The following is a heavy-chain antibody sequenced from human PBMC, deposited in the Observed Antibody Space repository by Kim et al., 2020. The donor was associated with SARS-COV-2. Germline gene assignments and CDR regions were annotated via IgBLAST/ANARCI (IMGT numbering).Heavy chain of an antibody. CDR3: ASVSARDYDFWSGYYLPDTDAFDI. J-gene: IGHJ3*02. CDR2: IYYSGST. CDR1: GGSISSYY. Sequence: SETLSLTCTVSGGSISSYYWSWIRQPPGKGLEWIGYIYYSGSTNYNPSLKSRVTISVDTSKNQFSLKLSSVTAADTAVYYCASVSARDYDFWSGYYLPDTDAFDIWGQGTMVTVSS. D-gene: IGHD3-3*01. V-gene: IGHV4-59*13.